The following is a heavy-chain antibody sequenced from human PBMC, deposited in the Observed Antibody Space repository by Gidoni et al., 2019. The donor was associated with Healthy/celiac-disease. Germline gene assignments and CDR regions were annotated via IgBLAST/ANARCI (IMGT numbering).Heavy chain of an antibody. J-gene: IGHJ3*02. Sequence: QVQLVESGGGVVQPGRSLRLSCAASGFTFSSYGMHWVRQAPGKGLEWVAVISYDGSNKYYADSVKGRFTISRDNSKNTLYLQMNSLRAEDTAVYYCAKERDIWGQGTMVTVSS. CDR1: GFTFSSYG. CDR2: ISYDGSNK. CDR3: AKERDI. V-gene: IGHV3-30*18.